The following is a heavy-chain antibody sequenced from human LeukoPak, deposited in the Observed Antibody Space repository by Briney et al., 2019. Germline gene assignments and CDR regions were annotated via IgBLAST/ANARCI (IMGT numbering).Heavy chain of an antibody. CDR3: ASGIVATIKVY. CDR2: IKQDGSEK. J-gene: IGHJ4*02. V-gene: IGHV3-7*01. CDR1: GFTFSSYW. Sequence: GGSLRLSCAASGFTFSSYWMSWVRQAPGKGLEWVANIKQDGSEKYYVDSVKGRFTISRDNAKNSLYLQMNSLRAEDTAVCYCASGIVATIKVYWGQGTLVTVSS. D-gene: IGHD5-12*01.